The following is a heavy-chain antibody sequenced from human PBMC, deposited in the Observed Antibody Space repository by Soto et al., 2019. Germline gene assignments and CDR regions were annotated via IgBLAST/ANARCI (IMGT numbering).Heavy chain of an antibody. CDR3: TRAGGSYYFDF. D-gene: IGHD3-10*01. J-gene: IGHJ4*02. CDR1: GFPFSSLW. CDR2: IKHDGSDQ. Sequence: EVQLVESGGGLVLPGGSLRLSCAASGFPFSSLWMSWVRQAPGKGLEWVANIKHDGSDQYYVESVKGRFTMSRDNARNSLALQMNSLRGDDTAVYYCTRAGGSYYFDFWGQGTLVTVSA. V-gene: IGHV3-7*01.